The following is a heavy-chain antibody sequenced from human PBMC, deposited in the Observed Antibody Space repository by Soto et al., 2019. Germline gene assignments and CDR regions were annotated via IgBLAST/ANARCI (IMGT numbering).Heavy chain of an antibody. V-gene: IGHV3-74*01. CDR1: GFTFSSYW. CDR2: INSDGSST. D-gene: IGHD6-19*01. J-gene: IGHJ6*02. CDR3: ASPYMYSSGLYFYGMDV. Sequence: EVQLVESGGGLVQPGGSLRLSCVASGFTFSSYWMHWVRQAPGKGLVWVSRINSDGSSTSYADSVKGRFTISRDNAKNTVYLQMNSLRAEDTAVYYCASPYMYSSGLYFYGMDVWGQGTTVTVSS.